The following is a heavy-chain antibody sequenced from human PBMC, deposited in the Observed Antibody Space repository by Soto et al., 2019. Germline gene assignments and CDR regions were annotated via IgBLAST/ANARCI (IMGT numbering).Heavy chain of an antibody. CDR1: GYTFTGYY. CDR3: ARDLGQQLVLGLTGIDC. D-gene: IGHD6-13*01. V-gene: IGHV1-2*02. Sequence: GASVKVSCKASGYTFTGYYMHWVRQAPGQGLEWMGWINPNSGGTNYAQKVQGRVTMTRDTSISTAYMELSRLRSDDTAVYYCARDLGQQLVLGLTGIDCWGQGTLVTVSS. J-gene: IGHJ4*02. CDR2: INPNSGGT.